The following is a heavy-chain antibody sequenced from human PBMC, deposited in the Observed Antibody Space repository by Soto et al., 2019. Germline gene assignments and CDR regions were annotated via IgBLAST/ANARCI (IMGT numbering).Heavy chain of an antibody. CDR2: IKSKTEALTT. J-gene: IGHJ4*02. D-gene: IGHD4-17*01. Sequence: EVQLVESGGALVKPGGSLRLSCAASGFTFSNVWVTWVRQAPGKGLEWVGRIKSKTEALTTDYAAPVKGRFSISRDVSQNRVYLQKNSLRTWDTAVYYCTASPSGDVSAFWGLGTLVTVSS. CDR1: GFTFSNVW. V-gene: IGHV3-15*02. CDR3: TASPSGDVSAF.